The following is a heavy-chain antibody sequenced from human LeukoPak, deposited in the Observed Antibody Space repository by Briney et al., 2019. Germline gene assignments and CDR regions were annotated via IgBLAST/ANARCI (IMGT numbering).Heavy chain of an antibody. J-gene: IGHJ6*04. V-gene: IGHV3-7*01. CDR3: VRDDGDV. CDR1: GFTFNSYG. Sequence: PGGSLRLSCAASGFTFNSYGMHWVRQAPGKGLEWVASINEDGSGKYSMDSVKDRVTISRDNAKNSLDLQINSLTVEDTAIYYCVRDDGDVWGKGTTVTVSS. CDR2: INEDGSGK.